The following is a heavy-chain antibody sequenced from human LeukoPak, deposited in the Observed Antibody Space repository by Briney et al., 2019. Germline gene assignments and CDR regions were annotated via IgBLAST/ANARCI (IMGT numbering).Heavy chain of an antibody. CDR2: ISGSGGAT. V-gene: IGHV3-23*01. J-gene: IGHJ4*02. Sequence: GGSLRLSCAASGFAFNLYGMSWVRQAPGKGLECIAGISGSGGATYYTDSVQGRFTISRDNSNNTLSLQMKSLRAEDTAVYYCEQRPPFGVSTNLRQYWGQGTLVTVAS. D-gene: IGHD3-3*01. CDR1: GFAFNLYG. CDR3: EQRPPFGVSTNLRQY.